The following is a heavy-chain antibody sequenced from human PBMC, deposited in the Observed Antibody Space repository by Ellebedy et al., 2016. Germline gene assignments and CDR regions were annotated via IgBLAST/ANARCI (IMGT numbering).Heavy chain of an antibody. V-gene: IGHV4-39*07. D-gene: IGHD3-10*01. J-gene: IGHJ4*02. CDR3: ARDRLLYGSGMN. CDR1: GGSISSSSYY. CDR2: IYYSGST. Sequence: SETLSLTXTVSGGSISSSSYYWGWIRQPPGKGLEWIGSIYYSGSTYYNPSLKSRVTISVDTSKNQFSLKLSSVTAADTAVYYCARDRLLYGSGMNWGQGTLVTVSS.